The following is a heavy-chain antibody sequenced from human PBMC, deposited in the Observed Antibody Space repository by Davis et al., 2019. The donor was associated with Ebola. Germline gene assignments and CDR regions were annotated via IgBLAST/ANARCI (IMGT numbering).Heavy chain of an antibody. V-gene: IGHV1-46*01. CDR3: ARDSYCSGGSCPGAFDI. CDR2: INPSGGST. CDR1: GYTFTSYY. Sequence: ASVKVSCKASGYTFTSYYMHWVRQAPGQGLEWMGIINPSGGSTSYAQKFQGRVTMTRDTSTSTVYMELSSLRSEDTAVYYCARDSYCSGGSCPGAFDIWGQGTMVTVSS. D-gene: IGHD2-15*01. J-gene: IGHJ3*02.